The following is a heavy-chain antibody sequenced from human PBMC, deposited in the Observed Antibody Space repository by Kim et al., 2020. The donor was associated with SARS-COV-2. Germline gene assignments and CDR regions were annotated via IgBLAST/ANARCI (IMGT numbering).Heavy chain of an antibody. V-gene: IGHV4-39*06. J-gene: IGHJ3*02. Sequence: PSLRSRVTISVDTSKNQFALRLSSVTAADTAVYYCARDRGYSYGINAFDIWGQGTMVTVSS. D-gene: IGHD5-18*01. CDR3: ARDRGYSYGINAFDI.